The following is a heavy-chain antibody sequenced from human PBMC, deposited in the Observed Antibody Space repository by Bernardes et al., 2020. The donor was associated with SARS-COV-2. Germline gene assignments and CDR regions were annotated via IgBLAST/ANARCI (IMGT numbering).Heavy chain of an antibody. D-gene: IGHD3-10*01. CDR2: LSPNRGGT. J-gene: IGHJ3*02. Sequence: ASVKVSCEASGYSFTNYDIHWVRQAPGQGLEWMGWLSPNRGGTNYAQKFQGRVTMTRDTSISTAYMELSSLRSDDTAVYFCARFKVVRGMSFNHAFDIWGKGTMVTVSA. CDR1: GYSFTNYD. V-gene: IGHV1-2*02. CDR3: ARFKVVRGMSFNHAFDI.